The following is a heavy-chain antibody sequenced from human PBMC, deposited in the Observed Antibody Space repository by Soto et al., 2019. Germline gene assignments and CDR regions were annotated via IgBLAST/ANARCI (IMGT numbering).Heavy chain of an antibody. CDR2: ISAYNGNR. D-gene: IGHD2-8*01. V-gene: IGHV1-18*04. CDR3: ARAGHYGVDDAFAM. J-gene: IGHJ3*02. Sequence: QVQLVQSGAEVKKPGASVKVSCRASGYTFTNYAVNWVRQAPGQGLEWMGWISAYNGNRDYAQKFQGRVSMTTDTSTSAAYIGLRSLSSDASAVYYCARAGHYGVDDAFAMGGLWTMVIVSS. CDR1: GYTFTNYA.